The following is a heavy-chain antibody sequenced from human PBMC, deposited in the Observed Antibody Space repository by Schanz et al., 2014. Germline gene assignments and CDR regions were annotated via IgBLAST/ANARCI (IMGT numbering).Heavy chain of an antibody. CDR2: IIPNLGSA. D-gene: IGHD3-3*01. Sequence: QVQLVQSGAEVKKPGASVKVSCKASGYTLTTYGISWVRQAPGQGLEWMGRIIPNLGSANYAQKFQGRVTITADKSTSTVYMELSSLRSEDTAIYYCARGNTIFGVVILGWLDPWGQGTLVTVSS. J-gene: IGHJ5*02. V-gene: IGHV1-69*09. CDR1: GYTLTTYG. CDR3: ARGNTIFGVVILGWLDP.